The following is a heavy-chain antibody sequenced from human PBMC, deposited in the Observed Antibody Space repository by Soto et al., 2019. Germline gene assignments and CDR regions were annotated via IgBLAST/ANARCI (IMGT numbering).Heavy chain of an antibody. V-gene: IGHV3-72*01. D-gene: IGHD2-8*01. Sequence: EVQLVESGGGLVQPGGSLRLSCAASGFTFSDHYMDWVRQAPGKGLEWVGRTRNKANSYTTEYAAYVKVRFTISRDDAKNSLYQQMKSLKTEDTAVYYCASSTNCTNGVCYTFYDYYGMDVW. CDR3: ASSTNCTNGVCYTFYDYYGMDV. CDR2: TRNKANSYTT. CDR1: GFTFSDHY. J-gene: IGHJ6*01.